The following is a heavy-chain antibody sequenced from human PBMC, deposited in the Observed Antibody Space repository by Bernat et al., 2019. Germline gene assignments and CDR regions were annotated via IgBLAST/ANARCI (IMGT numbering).Heavy chain of an antibody. J-gene: IGHJ3*01. Sequence: QVQLQESGPGLVKPSETLSLTCTVSGGSISSFYWTWIRQPPGKGLEWIGYIYYSWSTNYNPSLKSRVTISVDTSKNQFSLKLSSVTAADTAVYYCARRLKLLSTGDAFDLWGQGTMVTVSS. V-gene: IGHV4-59*08. CDR3: ARRLKLLSTGDAFDL. D-gene: IGHD3-10*01. CDR2: IYYSWST. CDR1: GGSISSFY.